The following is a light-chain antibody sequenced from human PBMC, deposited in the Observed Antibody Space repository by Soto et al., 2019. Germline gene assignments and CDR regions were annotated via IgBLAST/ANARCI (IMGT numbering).Light chain of an antibody. Sequence: EIVLTQSPATLSLSPGERATLSCRASQSVSNYLAWYQQRPGQAPRLLIYDASKRATGIPAKFSGSGSGTDFTLTISRLEPEDFAVYYCQQYGSSGTFGQGTKVDI. V-gene: IGKV3-11*01. J-gene: IGKJ1*01. CDR3: QQYGSSGT. CDR1: QSVSNY. CDR2: DAS.